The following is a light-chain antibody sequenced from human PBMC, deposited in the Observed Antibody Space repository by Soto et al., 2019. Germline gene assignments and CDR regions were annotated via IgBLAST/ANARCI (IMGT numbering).Light chain of an antibody. Sequence: LTQPASVSGSPGQSITISCTGSSSDVGGYEYVSWYQQHPGKAPKLMIFHVSNRPSGISNRFSGSKSGNTASLTISGLQAEDEADYYCSSYIGSNSYVFGTGTKVTVL. CDR2: HVS. CDR1: SSDVGGYEY. V-gene: IGLV2-14*01. J-gene: IGLJ1*01. CDR3: SSYIGSNSYV.